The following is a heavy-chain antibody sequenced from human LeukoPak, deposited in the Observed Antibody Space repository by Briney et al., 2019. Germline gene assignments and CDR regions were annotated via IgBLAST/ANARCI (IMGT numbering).Heavy chain of an antibody. Sequence: SETLSLTCSVSGGSMSRHYWSWIRQPPGKGVEWIEYIYYNGKTYYKPSLRSRVTMSIDTSKSLFSLKLTSVTAADTAVYSCARLLDNDASGDPDTFDMWGQGTVVTVSS. CDR1: GGSMSRHY. V-gene: IGHV4-59*11. J-gene: IGHJ3*02. CDR2: IYYNGKT. CDR3: ARLLDNDASGDPDTFDM. D-gene: IGHD3-22*01.